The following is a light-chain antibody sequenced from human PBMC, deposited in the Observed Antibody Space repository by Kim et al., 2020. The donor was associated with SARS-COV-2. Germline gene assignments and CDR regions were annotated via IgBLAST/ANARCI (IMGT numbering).Light chain of an antibody. Sequence: SPGERATPSCRASQSITNNYLAWYQQKPGQAPRLLINGASNRATGIPDRFSGSGSGTDFTLTISGLDPEDFTVYYCQHYDGSLWTFGQGTKVDIK. V-gene: IGKV3-20*01. CDR2: GAS. CDR3: QHYDGSLWT. CDR1: QSITNNY. J-gene: IGKJ1*01.